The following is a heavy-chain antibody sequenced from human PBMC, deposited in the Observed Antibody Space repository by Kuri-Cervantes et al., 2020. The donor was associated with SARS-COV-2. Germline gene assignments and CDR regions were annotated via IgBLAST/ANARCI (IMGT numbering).Heavy chain of an antibody. CDR1: GYTFTSYA. Sequence: ASVKVSCKASGYTFTSYAMNWVRQAPGQGLEWMGWINTNTGNPTYAQGFTGRFVFSLDTSVSTAYLQTSSLKAEDTAVYYCASPNMERGYYYYYGMDVWGQGTTVTVSS. CDR2: INTNTGNP. CDR3: ASPNMERGYYYYYGMDV. V-gene: IGHV7-4-1*02. J-gene: IGHJ6*02. D-gene: IGHD1-1*01.